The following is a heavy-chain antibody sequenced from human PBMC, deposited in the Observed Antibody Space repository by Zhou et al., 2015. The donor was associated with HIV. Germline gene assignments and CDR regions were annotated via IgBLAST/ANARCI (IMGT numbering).Heavy chain of an antibody. CDR1: GYTFTSYG. J-gene: IGHJ5*02. CDR3: ARDKSVFGVDLTARPGNNWFDP. CDR2: ISAYNGNT. D-gene: IGHD3-3*01. Sequence: QVQLVQSGAEVKKPGASVKVSCKASGYTFTSYGISWVRQAPGQGLEWMGWISAYNGNTNYAQKLQGRVTMTTDTSTSTAYMELRSLRSDDTAVYYCARDKSVFGVDLTARPGNNWFDPWGQGTLVTVSS. V-gene: IGHV1-18*01.